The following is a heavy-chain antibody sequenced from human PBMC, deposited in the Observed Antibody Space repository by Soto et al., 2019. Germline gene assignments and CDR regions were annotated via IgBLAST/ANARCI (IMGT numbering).Heavy chain of an antibody. CDR3: ARVFKDLCGGACYHLSHDAFHI. Sequence: GGSLRLSCAASGFTFSRYEMNWVRQAPGKGLEWVSYISSSGSTIYYADSVKGRFTISRDNAKNSQYLQMNSLRDEDTAVYSCARVFKDLCGGACYHLSHDAFHISGPGTIVTV. CDR2: ISSSGSTI. J-gene: IGHJ3*02. D-gene: IGHD2-21*02. V-gene: IGHV3-48*03. CDR1: GFTFSRYE.